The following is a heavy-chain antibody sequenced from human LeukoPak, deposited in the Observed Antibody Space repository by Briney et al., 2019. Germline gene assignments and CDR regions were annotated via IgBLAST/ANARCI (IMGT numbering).Heavy chain of an antibody. CDR3: ARAHYYGSGSYYQYFQH. J-gene: IGHJ1*01. Sequence: GGSLRLSCAASGFTVSSNYMSWVRQAPGKGLEWVSVIYSCGSTYYADSVKGRFTISRDNSKNTLYLQMNSLRAEDTAVYYCARAHYYGSGSYYQYFQHWGQGTLVTVSS. CDR2: IYSCGST. V-gene: IGHV3-66*03. CDR1: GFTVSSNY. D-gene: IGHD3-10*01.